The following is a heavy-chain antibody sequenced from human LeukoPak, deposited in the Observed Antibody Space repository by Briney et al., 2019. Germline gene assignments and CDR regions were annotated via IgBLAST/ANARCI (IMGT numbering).Heavy chain of an antibody. CDR2: ISYDGSNK. D-gene: IGHD3-22*01. Sequence: GGSLRLSCAASGFTFSSYTINWVRQAPGKGLEWVAVISYDGSNKYYADSVKGRFTISRDNSKNTLYLQMSSLRAEDTAVYYCAKDLTLTYYYDSSGYYYFDYWGQGTLVTVSS. CDR3: AKDLTLTYYYDSSGYYYFDY. J-gene: IGHJ4*02. CDR1: GFTFSSYT. V-gene: IGHV3-30*18.